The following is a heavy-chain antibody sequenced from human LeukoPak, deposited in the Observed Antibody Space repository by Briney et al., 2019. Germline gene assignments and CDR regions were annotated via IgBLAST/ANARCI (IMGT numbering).Heavy chain of an antibody. CDR2: IYSGGST. J-gene: IGHJ6*02. CDR1: GLTVSNIF. Sequence: GGSLRLSCAASGLTVSNIFMNWVRQAPGKGLEWASIIYSGGSTYYADSVKGRFTISRDNSKNTLDLQMNSLRAEDTAVYYCARMPFTRNDYYGLDVWGQGTTVTVSS. V-gene: IGHV3-66*01. CDR3: ARMPFTRNDYYGLDV. D-gene: IGHD3-10*01.